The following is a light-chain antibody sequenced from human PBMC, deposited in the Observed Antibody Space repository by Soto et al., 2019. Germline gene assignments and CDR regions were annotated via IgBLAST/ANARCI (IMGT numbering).Light chain of an antibody. V-gene: IGKV3-15*01. CDR2: GAS. Sequence: EIVMTQSPATLSVSPGERATLSCRASQSVSSNLAWYQQKPGQAPRLLIYGASTRATGIPARFSGSGSGTEFTLTISSLQFEDFAVYYCQQYNSYSWTFGQGTKVEIK. CDR1: QSVSSN. CDR3: QQYNSYSWT. J-gene: IGKJ1*01.